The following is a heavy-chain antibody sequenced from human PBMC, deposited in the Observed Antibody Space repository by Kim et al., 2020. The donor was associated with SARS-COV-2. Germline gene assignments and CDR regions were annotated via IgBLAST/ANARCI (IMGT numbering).Heavy chain of an antibody. CDR3: AKAPRGDTVRTDFDY. V-gene: IGHV3-9*01. D-gene: IGHD3-10*01. CDR1: GFPFDDYA. J-gene: IGHJ4*02. Sequence: GGSLRLSCAASGFPFDDYAMHWVRQAPGKGLEWVSGISWNSGTIAYADSVKGRFTISRDNAKKSLYLQMNSLRAGDTALYYCAKAPRGDTVRTDFDYWGQGTLVTVSS. CDR2: ISWNSGTI.